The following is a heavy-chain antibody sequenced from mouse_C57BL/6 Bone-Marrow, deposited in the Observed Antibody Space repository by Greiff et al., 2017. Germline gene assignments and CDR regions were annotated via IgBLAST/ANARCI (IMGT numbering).Heavy chain of an antibody. CDR1: GFTFSDYY. Sequence: EVQLVESEGGLVQPGSSMKLSCTASGFTFSDYYMAWVRQVPEKGLEWVANITYDGSSTYYLDSLKSRFIISRDNAKNILYLQMSSLKSEDTATYYCARDASTVVATGYFDVWGTGTTVTVSS. CDR3: ARDASTVVATGYFDV. V-gene: IGHV5-16*01. D-gene: IGHD1-1*01. CDR2: ITYDGSST. J-gene: IGHJ1*03.